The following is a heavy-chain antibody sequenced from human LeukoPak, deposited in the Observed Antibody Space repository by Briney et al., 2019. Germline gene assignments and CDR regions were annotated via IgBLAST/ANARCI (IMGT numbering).Heavy chain of an antibody. Sequence: SGTLSLTCAVSGGSISSSNWWSWVRQPPGKGLEWIGEIYHSGSTNYNPSLKSRVTISVDKSKNQFSLKLSSVTAADTAVYYCARDSGLIAAAGTVNGWFDPWGQGTLVTVSS. J-gene: IGHJ5*02. CDR3: ARDSGLIAAAGTVNGWFDP. D-gene: IGHD6-13*01. V-gene: IGHV4-4*02. CDR1: GGSISSSNW. CDR2: IYHSGST.